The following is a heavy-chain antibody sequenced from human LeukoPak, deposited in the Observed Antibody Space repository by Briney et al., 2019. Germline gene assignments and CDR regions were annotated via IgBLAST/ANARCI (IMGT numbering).Heavy chain of an antibody. J-gene: IGHJ4*01. CDR3: ARGGNLLPNY. CDR2: INAGNGNT. V-gene: IGHV1-3*01. D-gene: IGHD5-18*01. CDR1: GYTFTSYD. Sequence: ASVKVSCKASGYTFTSYDINWVRQATGQRLEWMGWINAGNGNTKYSQKFQGRVTITRDTSASTAYMELSSLRSEDTAVYYCARGGNLLPNYWGQGTLVTVSS.